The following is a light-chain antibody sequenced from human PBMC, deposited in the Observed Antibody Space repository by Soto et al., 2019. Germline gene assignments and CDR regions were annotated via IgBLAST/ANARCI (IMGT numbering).Light chain of an antibody. J-gene: IGKJ2*01. CDR3: QQYNNWLQYT. CDR2: GAS. V-gene: IGKV3-15*01. CDR1: QSVSSN. Sequence: EIVMTQSPATLSVSPGERATLSCRASQSVSSNLAWYQQKPGQAPRLLIYGASTRATGIPARFSGSGSGTEFTLTISSLQSEGFAVYYCQQYNNWLQYTFGQGTKLEIK.